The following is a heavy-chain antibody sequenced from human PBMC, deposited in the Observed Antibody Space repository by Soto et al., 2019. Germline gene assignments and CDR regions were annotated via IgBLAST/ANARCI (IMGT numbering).Heavy chain of an antibody. J-gene: IGHJ4*02. Sequence: QVQLMQSGAEVKKPGASVKVSCKASGDTFTEYYIHWVRQAPGQGLEWMGTVNPSGGHTTYAQDCLGRVTMTRDMSTSPLYMEMTSLTSEDTAVYYCARGVQVVVVTAALDYWAQGPLVAFPS. CDR2: VNPSGGHT. V-gene: IGHV1-46*01. CDR3: ARGVQVVVVTAALDY. D-gene: IGHD2-21*02. CDR1: GDTFTEYY.